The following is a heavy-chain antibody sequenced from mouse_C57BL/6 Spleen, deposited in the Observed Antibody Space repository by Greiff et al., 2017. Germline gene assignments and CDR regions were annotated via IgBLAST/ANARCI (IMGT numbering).Heavy chain of an antibody. Sequence: VQLQQSGPELVKPGASVKISCKASGYTFTDYYMNWVKQSHGKSLEWIGDINPNNGGTSYNQKFKGKATLTVDKSSSTAYMELRSLTSEDSAVYYCARGGYYVEWGQGTTLTVSS. CDR1: GYTFTDYY. CDR2: INPNNGGT. CDR3: ARGGYYVE. J-gene: IGHJ2*01. V-gene: IGHV1-26*01. D-gene: IGHD2-3*01.